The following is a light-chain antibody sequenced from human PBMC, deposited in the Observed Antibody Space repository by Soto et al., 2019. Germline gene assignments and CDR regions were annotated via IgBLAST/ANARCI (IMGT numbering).Light chain of an antibody. Sequence: QAVVTQAPSFSVSPGGTVTLTCGLTSGSVSTTYYPSWYQQTPGQAPRTLIYSTNIRSSGVPDRFSGSILGNKAALTSTGAQADDESDYHCMLYMGGGLVVFGGGTTVTVL. V-gene: IGLV8-61*01. CDR3: MLYMGGGLVV. J-gene: IGLJ2*01. CDR2: STN. CDR1: SGSVSTTYY.